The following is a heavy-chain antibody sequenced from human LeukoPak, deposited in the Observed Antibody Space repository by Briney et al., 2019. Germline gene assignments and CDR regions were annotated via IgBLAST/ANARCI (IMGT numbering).Heavy chain of an antibody. CDR1: GFTFSSYA. CDR2: ISYDGSNK. J-gene: IGHJ4*02. D-gene: IGHD1-26*01. CDR3: ARDPLSGGSYFGLDY. Sequence: PGGSLRLSCAASGFTFSSYAMHWVRQAPGKGLEWVAVISYDGSNKYYADSVKGRFTISRDNSKNTLYLQMNSLRAEDTAVYYCARDPLSGGSYFGLDYWGQGTLVTVSS. V-gene: IGHV3-30-3*01.